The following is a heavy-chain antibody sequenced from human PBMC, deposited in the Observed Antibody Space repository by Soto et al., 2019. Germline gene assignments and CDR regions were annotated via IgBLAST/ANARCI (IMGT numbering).Heavy chain of an antibody. CDR1: GGSISGYY. D-gene: IGHD6-19*01. V-gene: IGHV4-59*08. CDR3: ARHVNLPLAVTGYDS. J-gene: IGHJ4*02. Sequence: PSETLSLTCTVSGGSISGYYCSWLRQPPGKGLEWIGYIYNIGSTNYNPSLRSRVTMSIDTSQEQFSLKLSSVTATDTAVYYCARHVNLPLAVTGYDSWGRGTLFTLSS. CDR2: IYNIGST.